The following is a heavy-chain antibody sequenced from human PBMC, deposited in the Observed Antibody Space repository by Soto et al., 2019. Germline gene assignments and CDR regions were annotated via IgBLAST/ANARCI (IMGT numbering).Heavy chain of an antibody. CDR2: IWYDGSNK. J-gene: IGHJ5*02. CDR3: ARDGILWFFGNPDNWFDP. CDR1: GFTFSSYG. V-gene: IGHV3-33*01. Sequence: GGSLRLSCAASGFTFSSYGMHWVRQAPGKGLEWVAVIWYDGSNKYYADSVKGRFTISRDNSKNTLYLQMNSLRAEDTAVYYCARDGILWFFGNPDNWFDPWGQGTLVTVSA. D-gene: IGHD3-10*01.